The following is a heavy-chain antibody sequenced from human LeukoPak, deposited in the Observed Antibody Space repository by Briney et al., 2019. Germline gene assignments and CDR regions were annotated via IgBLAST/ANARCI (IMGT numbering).Heavy chain of an antibody. J-gene: IGHJ4*02. CDR2: IYYSGST. CDR1: GGSISSYY. Sequence: SETLSLTCSVSGGSISSYYWSWIRQPPGKGLEWIGYIYYSGSTNYNPSLKSRVTISVDTSKNQFSLKLSSVTAADTAVYYCARRRPSRYYFDYWGRGTLVTVSS. V-gene: IGHV4-59*08. CDR3: ARRRPSRYYFDY.